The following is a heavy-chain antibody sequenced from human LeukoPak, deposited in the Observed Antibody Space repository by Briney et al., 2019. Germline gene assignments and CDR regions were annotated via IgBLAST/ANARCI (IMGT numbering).Heavy chain of an antibody. D-gene: IGHD3-22*01. J-gene: IGHJ4*02. CDR1: GFTFSSYW. Sequence: HPGGSLRLSCAASGFTFSSYWMSWVRQAPGKGLEWVANIKQDGSEKYYVDSVKGRFTTSRDNAKNSLYLQMNSLRAGDTALYHCARSQGPGGYYDSSGLSDYWGQGTLVTVSS. CDR2: IKQDGSEK. V-gene: IGHV3-7*03. CDR3: ARSQGPGGYYDSSGLSDY.